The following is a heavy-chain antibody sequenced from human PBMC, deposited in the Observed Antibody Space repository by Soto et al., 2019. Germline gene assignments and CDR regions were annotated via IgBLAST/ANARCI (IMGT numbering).Heavy chain of an antibody. D-gene: IGHD6-13*01. J-gene: IGHJ4*02. Sequence: GGSLRLSCAASGFIFDDDTMYRARQAPGKGMEWVSLISWDGGSTYYADSVKGRFTISRDNSKNSLYLQMNSLRTEDTALYYCAKDIRSGIAAAGPGYWGQGTLVTVSS. CDR3: AKDIRSGIAAAGPGY. V-gene: IGHV3-43*01. CDR1: GFIFDDDT. CDR2: ISWDGGST.